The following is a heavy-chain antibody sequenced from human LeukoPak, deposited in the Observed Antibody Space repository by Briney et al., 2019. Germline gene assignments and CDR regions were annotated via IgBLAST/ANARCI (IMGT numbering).Heavy chain of an antibody. CDR3: ATQILLCHYS. J-gene: IGHJ4*02. Sequence: SSETLSLTCSVSGGSLSSSSYYWGWVRQPPGKGLEWIGTIFYSGSTYYNPSLKSRITMSVETSKNQFSLNLSSVTAADRAVYYCATQILLCHYSWGQGTLVTVSS. CDR2: IFYSGST. CDR1: GGSLSSSSYY. V-gene: IGHV4-39*01. D-gene: IGHD2-8*02.